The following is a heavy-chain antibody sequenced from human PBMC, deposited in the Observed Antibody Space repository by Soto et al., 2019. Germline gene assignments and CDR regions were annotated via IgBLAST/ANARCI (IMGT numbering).Heavy chain of an antibody. V-gene: IGHV1-8*01. CDR3: ARGRDGNTYMAQNFHWFEP. D-gene: IGHD5-18*01. Sequence: QVQLVQSGAEVKKPGASVKVSCKDSGYTFTSYAINWVRQATGQGLEWMGWMNPNSGNTGYAHKFQGRFTTSRHTSISTAYMERSSLRSEDTAVYYCARGRDGNTYMAQNFHWFEPCGQRALVTVSS. J-gene: IGHJ5*02. CDR1: GYTFTSYA. CDR2: MNPNSGNT.